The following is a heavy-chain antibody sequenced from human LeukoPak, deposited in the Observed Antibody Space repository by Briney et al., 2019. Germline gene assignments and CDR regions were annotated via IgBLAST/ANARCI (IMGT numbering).Heavy chain of an antibody. V-gene: IGHV4-59*08. Sequence: SETLSLTCTVCGGSIRGDYWSWLRQPPGKGLEWIAYIYYSGSTNYNPSLKSRVTISLDTSKNQFSLKLSSVTAADTAVYYCAVGATNYYMDVWGKGTTVTVSS. D-gene: IGHD3-16*01. J-gene: IGHJ6*03. CDR2: IYYSGST. CDR1: GGSIRGDY. CDR3: AVGATNYYMDV.